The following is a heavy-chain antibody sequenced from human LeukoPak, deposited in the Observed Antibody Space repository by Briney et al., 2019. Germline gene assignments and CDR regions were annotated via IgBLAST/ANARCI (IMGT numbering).Heavy chain of an antibody. D-gene: IGHD3-10*01. CDR3: ARLPMVRGLNYYGVDV. J-gene: IGHJ6*02. CDR1: GYTFTSYG. V-gene: IGHV1-69*13. Sequence: GASVKVSCKASGYTFTSYGISWVRQAPGQGLEWMGGIIPIFGTANYAQKFQGRVTITADESTSTAYMELSSLRSEDTAVYYCARLPMVRGLNYYGVDVWGQGTTVTVSS. CDR2: IIPIFGTA.